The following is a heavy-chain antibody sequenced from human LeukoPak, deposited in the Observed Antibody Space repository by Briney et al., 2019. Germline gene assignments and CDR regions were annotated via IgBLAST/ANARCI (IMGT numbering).Heavy chain of an antibody. Sequence: GGSLRLSCAASGFTFSSYGMHWVRQAPGKGLEWVAVISYDGSNKYYADSVKGRFTISRDNSKNTLYMQMNSLRAEDTAVYYCAKGPSGVGANSDYWGQGTLVTVSS. CDR3: AKGPSGVGANSDY. CDR2: ISYDGSNK. J-gene: IGHJ4*02. V-gene: IGHV3-30*18. CDR1: GFTFSSYG. D-gene: IGHD1-26*01.